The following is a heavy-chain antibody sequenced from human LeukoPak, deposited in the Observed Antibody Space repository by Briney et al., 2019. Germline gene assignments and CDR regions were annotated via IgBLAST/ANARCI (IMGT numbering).Heavy chain of an antibody. D-gene: IGHD3-3*01. Sequence: LETLSLTCAVYGGSFSGYYWSWIRQPPGKGLEWIGEINHSGSTNYNPSLKSRVTISVDTSKNQFSLKLSSVTAADTAVYYCAREETYYDFWSGYYSGDYYYYMDVWGKGTTVTVSS. V-gene: IGHV4-34*01. J-gene: IGHJ6*03. CDR1: GGSFSGYY. CDR2: INHSGST. CDR3: AREETYYDFWSGYYSGDYYYYMDV.